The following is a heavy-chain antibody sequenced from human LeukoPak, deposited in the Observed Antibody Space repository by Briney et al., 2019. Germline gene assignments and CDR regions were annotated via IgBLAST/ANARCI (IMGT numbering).Heavy chain of an antibody. D-gene: IGHD5-12*01. J-gene: IGHJ4*02. CDR3: ARDPGIVATSGFDY. CDR2: ISSSSSTI. CDR1: GFTFSSYS. Sequence: PGGSLRLSCAASGFTFSSYSMNWVRQAPGKGLEWVSYISSSSSTIYYADSVKGRFTISRDNAKNSLYLQMNSLRAEDTAVYYCARDPGIVATSGFDYWGQGTLVTVSS. V-gene: IGHV3-48*01.